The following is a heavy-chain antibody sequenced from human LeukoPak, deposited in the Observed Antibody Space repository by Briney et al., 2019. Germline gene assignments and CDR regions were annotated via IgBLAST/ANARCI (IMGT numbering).Heavy chain of an antibody. J-gene: IGHJ6*02. Sequence: GASVKVSCKASGYTFTSYYMHWVRQAPGQGLEWMGIINPSGGSTSYAQKFQGRVTMTRDTSTSTVYMELSSLRAEATAVYSWAKRLKRNSSSHYAMDVWGQGTTVTVSS. CDR3: AKRLKRNSSSHYAMDV. V-gene: IGHV1-46*01. CDR2: INPSGGST. D-gene: IGHD2-21*01. CDR1: GYTFTSYY.